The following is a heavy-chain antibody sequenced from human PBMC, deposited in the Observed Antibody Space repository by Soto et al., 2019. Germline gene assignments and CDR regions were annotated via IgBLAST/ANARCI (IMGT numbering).Heavy chain of an antibody. CDR2: IIPIFGTA. V-gene: IGHV1-69*13. J-gene: IGHJ6*02. CDR1: GGTFSSYA. CDR3: ARAPTRDYYGSGSYSDYYYGMDV. Sequence: ASVKVSCKASGGTFSSYAISWVRQAPGQGLEWMGGIIPIFGTANYAQKFQGRVTITADESTSTAYMELSSLSSEDTAVYYCARAPTRDYYGSGSYSDYYYGMDVWGQGTTVTVS. D-gene: IGHD3-10*01.